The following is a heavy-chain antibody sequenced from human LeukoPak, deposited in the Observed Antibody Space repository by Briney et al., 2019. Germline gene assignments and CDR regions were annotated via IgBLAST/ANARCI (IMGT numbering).Heavy chain of an antibody. V-gene: IGHV3-53*01. Sequence: PGGSLRLSCAASGFTVSSNYMSWVRQAPGKGLEWVSVIYSGGSTYYADSVKGRFTISRDNAKNSLYLQMNSLRAEDTAVYYCARRRNRGYSYGYSYFDYWGQGTLVTVSS. CDR2: IYSGGST. J-gene: IGHJ4*02. CDR1: GFTVSSNY. D-gene: IGHD5-18*01. CDR3: ARRRNRGYSYGYSYFDY.